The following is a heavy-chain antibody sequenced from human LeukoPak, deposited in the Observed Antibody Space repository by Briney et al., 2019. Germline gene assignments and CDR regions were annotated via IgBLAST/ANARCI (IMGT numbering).Heavy chain of an antibody. CDR2: IKQDGSEK. V-gene: IGHV3-7*01. CDR1: GFAFSSYW. CDR3: AGRGSSVDY. Sequence: GGSLRLSCAASGFAFSSYWMSWVRQAPGKGLEWVANIKQDGSEKYFVDSVKGRFTISRDNAKNSLYLQMNSLRVEDTAVYYCAGRGSSVDYWGQGTLVTVSS. D-gene: IGHD6-6*01. J-gene: IGHJ4*02.